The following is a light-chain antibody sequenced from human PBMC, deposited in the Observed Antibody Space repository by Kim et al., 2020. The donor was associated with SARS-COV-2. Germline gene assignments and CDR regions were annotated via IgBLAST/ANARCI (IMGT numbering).Light chain of an antibody. Sequence: ASVGDRVTITCRSSQGISHFLGWYQQKPGKVPKLLIYAASVLQAGVPSRFSGSGSGTDFTLTISSLQPEDVATYYCQACNSAPWTFGQGTKVDIK. CDR3: QACNSAPWT. V-gene: IGKV1-27*01. J-gene: IGKJ1*01. CDR1: QGISHF. CDR2: AAS.